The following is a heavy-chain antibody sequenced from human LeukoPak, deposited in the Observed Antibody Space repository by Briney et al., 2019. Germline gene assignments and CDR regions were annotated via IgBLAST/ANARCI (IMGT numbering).Heavy chain of an antibody. V-gene: IGHV3-15*01. CDR3: TADDLDYYARSGRDD. Sequence: GGSLRLSCAIWVFTFSNSWMHGVRQAPGKGLEWVGRIKSKTDGGTTDYAAPVKGRFTISRDDSKNTLYLQMNSLKTEDTAVFYCTADDLDYYARSGRDDWGQGTLVTVSS. CDR2: IKSKTDGGTT. CDR1: VFTFSNSW. D-gene: IGHD3-22*01. J-gene: IGHJ4*02.